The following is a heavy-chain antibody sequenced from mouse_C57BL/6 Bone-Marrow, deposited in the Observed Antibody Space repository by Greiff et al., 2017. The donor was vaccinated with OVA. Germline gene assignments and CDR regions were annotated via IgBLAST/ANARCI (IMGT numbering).Heavy chain of an antibody. CDR2: ISDGGSYT. J-gene: IGHJ3*01. CDR1: GFTFSSYA. D-gene: IGHD2-3*01. V-gene: IGHV5-4*01. CDR3: ARDGDGYKFAY. Sequence: EVKVVESGGGLVKPGGSLKLSCAASGFTFSSYAMSWVRQTPEKRLEWVATISDGGSYTYYPDNVKGRFTISRDNAKNNLYLQMSHLKSEETAMYYCARDGDGYKFAYWGQGTLVTVSA.